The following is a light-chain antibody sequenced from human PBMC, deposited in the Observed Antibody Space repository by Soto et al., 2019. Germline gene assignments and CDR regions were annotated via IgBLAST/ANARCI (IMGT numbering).Light chain of an antibody. CDR1: QGVRSY. Sequence: DIQMTQSPSSLSASVGDRVTITCRASQGVRSYLAWYQQKPGQAPKLLIYKASNLETGVPSRFSGSGSGTEFTLTISSLQSEDFAVYYCQQYNNWRTWTFGQGTKVDIK. V-gene: IGKV1-5*03. J-gene: IGKJ1*01. CDR2: KAS. CDR3: QQYNNWRTWT.